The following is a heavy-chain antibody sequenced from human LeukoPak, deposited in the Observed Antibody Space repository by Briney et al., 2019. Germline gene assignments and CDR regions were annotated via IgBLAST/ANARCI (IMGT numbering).Heavy chain of an antibody. CDR1: GGSISSGGYS. Sequence: SETLSLTCTVSGGSISSGGYSWSWIRQPPGKGLEWIGYIYHSGSTYYNPSLKSRVTISVDRSKNQFSLKLSSVTAADTAVYYCARTSGSYLEAFDIWGQGTMVTVSS. D-gene: IGHD1-26*01. J-gene: IGHJ3*02. CDR3: ARTSGSYLEAFDI. V-gene: IGHV4-30-2*01. CDR2: IYHSGST.